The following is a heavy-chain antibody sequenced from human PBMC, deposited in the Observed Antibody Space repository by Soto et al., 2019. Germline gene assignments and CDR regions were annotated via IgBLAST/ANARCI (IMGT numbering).Heavy chain of an antibody. CDR2: IYPYDSDT. J-gene: IGHJ4*01. D-gene: IGHD3-16*01. CDR3: LCYLCGNTRGKFAY. CDR1: GYSFTSCW. V-gene: IGHV5-51*01. Sequence: GESLRISCKTSGYSFTSCWIGGVRQMPGKGMEWMGNIYPYDSDTRYSPSFQGQVTISADTSITTAYLQWSGLRASDTAMYFCLCYLCGNTRGKFAYCGQGSLVLVS.